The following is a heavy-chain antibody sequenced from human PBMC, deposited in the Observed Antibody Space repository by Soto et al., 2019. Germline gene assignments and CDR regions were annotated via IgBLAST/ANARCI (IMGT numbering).Heavy chain of an antibody. D-gene: IGHD3-10*01. V-gene: IGHV3-23*01. CDR2: ISGSGGST. J-gene: IGHJ6*02. Sequence: GGSLRLSCAASGFTFSSYAMSWVRQAPGKGLEWVSAISGSGGSTYYADSVKGRFTISRDNSKNTLYLQMNSLRAEDTAVYYCAKDMVRRVVSYYYYYGMDVWGQGTTVTVSS. CDR1: GFTFSSYA. CDR3: AKDMVRRVVSYYYYYGMDV.